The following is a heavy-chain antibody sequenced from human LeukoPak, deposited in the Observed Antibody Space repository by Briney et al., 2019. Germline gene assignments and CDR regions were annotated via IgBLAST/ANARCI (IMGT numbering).Heavy chain of an antibody. CDR1: GYTFTSYA. D-gene: IGHD5-12*01. Sequence: ASVKVSCKASGYTFTSYAMHWVRQAPGQRLEWMGWINAGNGNTKYSQKFQGRVTITRDTSASTAYTELSSLRSEDTAVYYCARGSYGYSGYDWSFDYWGQGTLVTVSS. CDR3: ARGSYGYSGYDWSFDY. CDR2: INAGNGNT. V-gene: IGHV1-3*01. J-gene: IGHJ4*02.